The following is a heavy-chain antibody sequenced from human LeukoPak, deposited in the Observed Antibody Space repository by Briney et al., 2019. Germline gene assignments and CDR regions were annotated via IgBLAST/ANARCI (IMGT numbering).Heavy chain of an antibody. D-gene: IGHD1-26*01. CDR2: ISSSSSTI. CDR3: ASKVGATRWYNWFDP. J-gene: IGHJ5*02. Sequence: GGSLRLSCAASGFTFSSYEMNWVRQAPGKGLEWVSYISSSSSTIYYADSVRGRFTISRDNAKNSLYLQMNSLRAEDTAVYYCASKVGATRWYNWFDPWGQGTLVTVSS. V-gene: IGHV3-48*01. CDR1: GFTFSSYE.